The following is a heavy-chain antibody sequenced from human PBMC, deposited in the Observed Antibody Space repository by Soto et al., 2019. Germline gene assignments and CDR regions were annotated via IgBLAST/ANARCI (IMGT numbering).Heavy chain of an antibody. CDR3: ARVFYYDSSAEDAFDI. D-gene: IGHD3-22*01. V-gene: IGHV1-18*01. Sequence: ASVKVSCKASGYTFTSYGISWLRQSPGQGLEWMGWISAYNGNTNYAQKLQGRVTMTTDTSTSTAYMELRSLRSDDTAVYYCARVFYYDSSAEDAFDIWGQGTMVTV. J-gene: IGHJ3*02. CDR1: GYTFTSYG. CDR2: ISAYNGNT.